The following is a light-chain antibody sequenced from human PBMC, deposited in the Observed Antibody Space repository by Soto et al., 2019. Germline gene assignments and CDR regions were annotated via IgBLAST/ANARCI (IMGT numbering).Light chain of an antibody. CDR1: STDVGGYNY. CDR3: ASWDDSLNGGV. J-gene: IGLJ3*02. Sequence: QSALTQPPSAAGSPGQSVTISCTGTSTDVGGYNYVSWYQQYPGKAPKLMIYEVSKRPSGVPDRFSGSKSGTSASLAISGLQSEDEADYYCASWDDSLNGGVFGGGTKLTVL. V-gene: IGLV2-8*01. CDR2: EVS.